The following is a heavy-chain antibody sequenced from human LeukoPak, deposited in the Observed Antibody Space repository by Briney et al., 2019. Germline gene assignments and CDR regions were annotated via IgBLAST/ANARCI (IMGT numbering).Heavy chain of an antibody. CDR1: GVSFSGYH. CDR3: ARDPTTEVNLPYHFDF. Sequence: PSETLSLTCAVYGVSFSGYHWNWIRQSPEKGLEWIGEINDRGHTNYNPSLRSRVTISVDTSKKQFSLRLTSVTAADTAVYYCARDPTTEVNLPYHFDFWGQGTLVAGS. V-gene: IGHV4-34*01. J-gene: IGHJ4*02. CDR2: INDRGHT. D-gene: IGHD4-23*01.